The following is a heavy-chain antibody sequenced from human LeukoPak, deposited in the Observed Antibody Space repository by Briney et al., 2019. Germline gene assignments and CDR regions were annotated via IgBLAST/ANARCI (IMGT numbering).Heavy chain of an antibody. Sequence: SVKVSCKASGGTFSSYAISWVRQAPGQGLEWMGGIIPIFGTANYAQKFQGRVTITTDESTSTAYMELSSLRSEDTAVYYCASNFDGSGSYWNYWGQGTLVTVSS. J-gene: IGHJ4*02. D-gene: IGHD3-10*01. CDR3: ASNFDGSGSYWNY. CDR1: GGTFSSYA. V-gene: IGHV1-69*05. CDR2: IIPIFGTA.